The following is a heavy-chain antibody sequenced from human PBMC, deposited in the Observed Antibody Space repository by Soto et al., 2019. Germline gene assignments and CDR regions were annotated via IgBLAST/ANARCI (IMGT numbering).Heavy chain of an antibody. Sequence: QVRLVESGGGVVQPGRSLRLSCAASGFDFSRYAMHWVRQAPGKGLEWMAVIAYDGSGEFYSDSVKGRFTIYRDNAIDILYLQMNSLKTEDTVFYSCARGWNNPGYLDSWGLGTLVAVSS. D-gene: IGHD1-1*01. CDR2: IAYDGSGE. CDR1: GFDFSRYA. J-gene: IGHJ4*02. CDR3: ARGWNNPGYLDS. V-gene: IGHV3-30*03.